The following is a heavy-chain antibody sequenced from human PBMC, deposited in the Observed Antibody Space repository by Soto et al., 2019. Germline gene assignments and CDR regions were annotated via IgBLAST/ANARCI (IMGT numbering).Heavy chain of an antibody. J-gene: IGHJ4*02. D-gene: IGHD2-2*01. Sequence: QVQLVESRGGVVQPGRSLSLSCAASGFTFSHHGMHWVRQAPGKGLEWVAVISYDGSYKYYADSVKGRFTISRDNSKNTLYLQMNSLRAEDTAVYYCAKDPRNGSTAAVAYYFDYWGQGTLVTVSS. CDR3: AKDPRNGSTAAVAYYFDY. CDR2: ISYDGSYK. V-gene: IGHV3-30*18. CDR1: GFTFSHHG.